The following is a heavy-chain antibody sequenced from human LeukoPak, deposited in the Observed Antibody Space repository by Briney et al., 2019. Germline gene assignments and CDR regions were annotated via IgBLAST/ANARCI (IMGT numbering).Heavy chain of an antibody. Sequence: ASVKVSCKASGHTFTSYDINWVRQASGQGLELIGWMNPNTGNTGYAQKFQGRVTITRNTSISTVYMELSSLRSEDTAVYYCATDEHCSSTSCRDYWGQGTLVTVSS. V-gene: IGHV1-8*03. CDR3: ATDEHCSSTSCRDY. CDR2: MNPNTGNT. D-gene: IGHD2-2*01. CDR1: GHTFTSYD. J-gene: IGHJ4*02.